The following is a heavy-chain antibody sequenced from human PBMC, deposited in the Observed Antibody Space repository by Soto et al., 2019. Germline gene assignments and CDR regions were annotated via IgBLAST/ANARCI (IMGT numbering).Heavy chain of an antibody. CDR2: IVVGSGNT. V-gene: IGHV1-58*01. Sequence: QMQLVQSGPEVKKPGTSVKVSCKASGFTFTSSAVQWVRQARGQRLEWIGWIVVGSGNTNYTQKFQERVTITRDMSTSTAYIELSSLRSEDTAVYYCAADRTYCGCYCYVDGGQGTLVTVAS. D-gene: IGHD2-21*02. CDR3: AADRTYCGCYCYVD. CDR1: GFTFTSSA. J-gene: IGHJ4*02.